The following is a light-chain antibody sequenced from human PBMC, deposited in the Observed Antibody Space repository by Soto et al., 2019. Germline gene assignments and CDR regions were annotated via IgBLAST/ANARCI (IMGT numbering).Light chain of an antibody. CDR3: QQYGSSGT. CDR1: QSVSSGN. J-gene: IGKJ1*01. CDR2: GTS. V-gene: IGKV3-20*01. Sequence: IGLTHSVGTLSLSPEQRATLSCRASQSVSSGNLAWYQQKPGQGPRLLIYGTSNRATGIPDRFTGSGSGTEFTLTIIRLEREDFAVYYGQQYGSSGTFGQGTKV.